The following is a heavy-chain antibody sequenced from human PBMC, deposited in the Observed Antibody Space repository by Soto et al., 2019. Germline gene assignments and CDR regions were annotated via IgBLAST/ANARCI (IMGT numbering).Heavy chain of an antibody. D-gene: IGHD6-6*01. CDR3: ARALQLAYGMDV. CDR2: TYYRSKWYN. CDR1: GDSVSSNSAA. J-gene: IGHJ6*02. Sequence: PSQTLSLTGAISGDSVSSNSAAWNWIRQSPSRGLEWLGRTYYRSKWYNDYAVSVKSRITINPDASKNQFSLQLNSVTPEDTAVYYCARALQLAYGMDVWGQGTTVTVSS. V-gene: IGHV6-1*01.